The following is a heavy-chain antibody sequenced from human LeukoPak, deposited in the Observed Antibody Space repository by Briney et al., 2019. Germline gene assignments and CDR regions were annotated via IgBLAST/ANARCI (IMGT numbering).Heavy chain of an antibody. V-gene: IGHV3-13*01. D-gene: IGHD1-1*01. CDR2: IGTASDT. CDR1: GFTFSSFD. CDR3: ARGPTRGKYYYMDV. Sequence: PGGSLRLACAASGFTFSSFDMHWVRQPTGQGREWGSTIGTASDTYYPGSVEGRFTLSRDNAKNSLYLQMNSLTAGDTAVYYCARGPTRGKYYYMDVWGKGTTVTVSS. J-gene: IGHJ6*03.